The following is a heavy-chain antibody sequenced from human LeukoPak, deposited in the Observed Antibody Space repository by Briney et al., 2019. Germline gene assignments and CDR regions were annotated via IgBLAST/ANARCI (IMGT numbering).Heavy chain of an antibody. J-gene: IGHJ4*01. CDR2: ISYDGSNK. D-gene: IGHD5-12*01. CDR3: AREVYSGYHFDY. Sequence: GRSLRLSCAASGFTFSSYAMHWVRQAPGKGLEWVAVISYDGSNKYYADSVKGRFTISRDNSKNTLYLQMNSLRAEDTAVYYCAREVYSGYHFDYWGQEPWSPSPQ. V-gene: IGHV3-30*04. CDR1: GFTFSSYA.